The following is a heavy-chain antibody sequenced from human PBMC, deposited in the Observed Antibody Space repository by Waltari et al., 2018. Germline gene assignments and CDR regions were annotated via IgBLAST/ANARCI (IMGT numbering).Heavy chain of an antibody. V-gene: IGHV3-23*01. CDR2: ISGSGGST. J-gene: IGHJ4*02. CDR3: AREYYDYVWGSYRYYYFDY. D-gene: IGHD3-16*02. Sequence: EVQLLESGGGLVQPGGSLRLSCAASGFTFSSYAMSWVRQAPGKGLEWVSAISGSGGSTYYADSVKGRFTISRDNSKNTLYLQMNSLRAEDTAVYYCAREYYDYVWGSYRYYYFDYWGQGTLVTVSS. CDR1: GFTFSSYA.